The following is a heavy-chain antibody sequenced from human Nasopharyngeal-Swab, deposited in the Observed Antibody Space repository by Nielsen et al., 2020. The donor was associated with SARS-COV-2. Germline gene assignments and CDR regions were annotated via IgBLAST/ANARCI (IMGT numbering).Heavy chain of an antibody. CDR3: TRDLSLNWGYDYYYYMDV. V-gene: IGHV3-74*01. Sequence: GESLKISCAASGFTFSSCWMHWVRQAPGKGLVWVSRINSDGSSTSYADSVKGRFTISRDNAKNTLYLQMNSLRAEDTAVYYCTRDLSLNWGYDYYYYMDVWGKGTTVTVSS. D-gene: IGHD7-27*01. CDR2: INSDGSST. J-gene: IGHJ6*03. CDR1: GFTFSSCW.